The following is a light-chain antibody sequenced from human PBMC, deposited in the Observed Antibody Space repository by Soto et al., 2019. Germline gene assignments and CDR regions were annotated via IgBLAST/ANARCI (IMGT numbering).Light chain of an antibody. CDR3: SSYTSSSTVL. CDR1: SSDVGRYNY. V-gene: IGLV2-14*01. CDR2: EVS. J-gene: IGLJ2*01. Sequence: QSVLTQPASVSGSPGQSITISCTGTSSDVGRYNYVSWYQQHPGKAPKLMIYEVSNRPSGVSSRFSGSKSGNTASLTISGLQAEDEADYYCSSYTSSSTVLFGGGTKLTVL.